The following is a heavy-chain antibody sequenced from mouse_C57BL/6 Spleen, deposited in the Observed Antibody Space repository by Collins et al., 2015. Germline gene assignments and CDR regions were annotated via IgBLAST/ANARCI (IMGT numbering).Heavy chain of an antibody. J-gene: IGHJ2*01. V-gene: IGHV5-17*02. CDR2: ISSGSSTI. Sequence: DVQLVESGGGLVQPGGSRKLSCAASGFTFSSFGMHWVRQAPEKGLEWVAYISSGSSTIYYADTVKGRFTISRDNPKNTLFLQMTSLRSGDTAMYYCARGGGYYFDYWGQGTTLTVSS. CDR1: GFTFSSFG. CDR3: ARGGGYYFDY.